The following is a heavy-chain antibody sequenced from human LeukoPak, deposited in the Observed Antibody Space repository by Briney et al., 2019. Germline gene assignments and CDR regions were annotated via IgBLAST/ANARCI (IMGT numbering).Heavy chain of an antibody. CDR2: INHSGGT. CDR1: GGSFSGYY. Sequence: SETLPLTCAVYGGSFSGYYWSWIRQPPGKGLEWIGEINHSGGTKYNPSLRSRATISADTSKNQFSLKLSSVTAADTAVYYCARHLRGEQQLSGFDYWGQGTPVTVSS. V-gene: IGHV4-34*01. D-gene: IGHD6-13*01. CDR3: ARHLRGEQQLSGFDY. J-gene: IGHJ4*02.